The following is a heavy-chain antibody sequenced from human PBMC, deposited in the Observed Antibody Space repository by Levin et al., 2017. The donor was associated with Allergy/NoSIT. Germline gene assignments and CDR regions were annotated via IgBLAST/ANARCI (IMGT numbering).Heavy chain of an antibody. V-gene: IGHV3-9*01. J-gene: IGHJ6*02. CDR3: TKEIVSGYSLGSKFEVYGLDV. Sequence: GGSLRLSCEASGFIFEDYAMHWVRQVPGKGLEWVAGISWSSHSLGYADSVKGRFTISRDNAKNSLYLQLYSLRFEDTSLYYCTKEIVSGYSLGSKFEVYGLDVWGHGTAVTV. D-gene: IGHD5-18*01. CDR2: ISWSSHSL. CDR1: GFIFEDYA.